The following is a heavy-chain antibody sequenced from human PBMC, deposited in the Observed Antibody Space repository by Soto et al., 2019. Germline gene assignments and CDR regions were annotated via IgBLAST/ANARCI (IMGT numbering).Heavy chain of an antibody. CDR2: ITSDTKTI. J-gene: IGHJ4*02. D-gene: IGHD6-19*01. CDR3: ARSVEGHFDY. Sequence: EVQLVESGGNLVQPGGSLRLSCAASGFRFSIYSMNWVRQAPGKGLEWSAYITSDTKTIKYADSVKGRFTISRDNDKNSVYLQMNSLRDEDTAVYYCARSVEGHFDYWGQGTVVTVPA. V-gene: IGHV3-48*02. CDR1: GFRFSIYS.